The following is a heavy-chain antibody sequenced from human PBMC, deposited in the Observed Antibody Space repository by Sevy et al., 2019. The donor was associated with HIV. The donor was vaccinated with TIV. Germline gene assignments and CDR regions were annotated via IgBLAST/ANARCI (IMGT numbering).Heavy chain of an antibody. CDR1: GFTFSSYS. CDR2: ISSSSSYI. J-gene: IGHJ6*02. V-gene: IGHV3-21*01. CDR3: ASFGREWLATPPDAYYYYYGMDV. D-gene: IGHD6-19*01. Sequence: GGSLRLSCAASGFTFSSYSMNWVRQAPGKGLEWVSSISSSSSYIYYADSVKGRFTISRDNAKNSLYLQMNSLRAEDTAVYYRASFGREWLATPPDAYYYYYGMDVWGQGTTVTVSS.